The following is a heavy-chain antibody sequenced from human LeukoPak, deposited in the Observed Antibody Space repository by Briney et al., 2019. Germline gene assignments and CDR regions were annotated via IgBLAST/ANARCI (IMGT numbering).Heavy chain of an antibody. D-gene: IGHD4-17*01. CDR3: ARDRDYGNC. Sequence: GGSLRLSCAASGFTFSTYTMNGVRQAPGKGLEWVSSITTASDYIHYADSVKGRFTISRDNAKNSLYLQMDSLRTEDTAVYYCARDRDYGNCWGQGTLVTVSS. J-gene: IGHJ4*02. CDR2: ITTASDYI. CDR1: GFTFSTYT. V-gene: IGHV3-21*01.